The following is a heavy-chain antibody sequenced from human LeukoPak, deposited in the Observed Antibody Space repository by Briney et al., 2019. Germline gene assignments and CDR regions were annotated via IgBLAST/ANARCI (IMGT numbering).Heavy chain of an antibody. CDR1: GFTVTSNY. D-gene: IGHD3-3*01. CDR2: IYSGGST. V-gene: IGHV3-66*01. J-gene: IGHJ3*02. CDR3: ARGTIFGVVSDAFDI. Sequence: GGSLRLSCAASGFTVTSNYMSWVRQAPGKGLEWVSVIYSGGSTYYADSVKGRFTISRDNSKNTLYLQMNSLRTEDTAVYYCARGTIFGVVSDAFDIWGQGTMVTVSS.